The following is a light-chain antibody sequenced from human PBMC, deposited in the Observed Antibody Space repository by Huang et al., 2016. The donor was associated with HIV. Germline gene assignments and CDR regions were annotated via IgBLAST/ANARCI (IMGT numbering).Light chain of an antibody. Sequence: DIVMTQSPLSLPVTPGEPASISCRSSQSLLHSNGYNYLDWYLQKPGQSPQLLIYLGSTRASGGPDRCSGSGSGTDFTLKISRVEAEDVGVYYCMQALQTPYTFGQGTKLEIK. V-gene: IGKV2-28*01. CDR2: LGS. CDR1: QSLLHSNGYNY. CDR3: MQALQTPYT. J-gene: IGKJ2*01.